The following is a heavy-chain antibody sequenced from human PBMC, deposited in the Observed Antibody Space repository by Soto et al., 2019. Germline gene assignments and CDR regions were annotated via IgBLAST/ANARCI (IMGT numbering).Heavy chain of an antibody. CDR3: AKVVVAATVYYYYGMDV. V-gene: IGHV3-23*01. Sequence: PGGSLRLSCAASGFTFSSYAMSWVRQAPGKGLEWVSAISGSGGSTYYADSVKGRFTISRDNSKNTLYLQMNSLRAEDTAVYYCAKVVVAATVYYYYGMDVWGQGTTVTVSS. D-gene: IGHD2-15*01. CDR2: ISGSGGST. J-gene: IGHJ6*02. CDR1: GFTFSSYA.